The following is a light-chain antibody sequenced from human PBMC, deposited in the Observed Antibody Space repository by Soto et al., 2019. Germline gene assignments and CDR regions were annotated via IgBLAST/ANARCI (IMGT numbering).Light chain of an antibody. Sequence: EIVLTQSPGTLSLSPGERATLSCRASQSVSSSYLAWYQQKPGQAHRLLIYGASSRATGIPDRFSGSGSGTDLTITISRLEPEDFAVYYCQQYGSSPRTFGQGTKVDIK. CDR3: QQYGSSPRT. CDR1: QSVSSSY. J-gene: IGKJ1*01. V-gene: IGKV3-20*01. CDR2: GAS.